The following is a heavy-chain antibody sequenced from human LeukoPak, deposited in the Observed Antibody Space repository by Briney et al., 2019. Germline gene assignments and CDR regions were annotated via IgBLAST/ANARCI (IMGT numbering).Heavy chain of an antibody. J-gene: IGHJ4*02. Sequence: PGGSLRLSCTASGFTFGDYAMSWVRQAPGKGLEWVGFIRSKAYGGTTEYAASVKGRFTISRDDSKSIAYLQMNSLKTEDTAVYYCTRDSSSWYYFDYWGQGTLVTVSS. D-gene: IGHD6-13*01. CDR1: GFTFGDYA. CDR2: IRSKAYGGTT. CDR3: TRDSSSWYYFDY. V-gene: IGHV3-49*04.